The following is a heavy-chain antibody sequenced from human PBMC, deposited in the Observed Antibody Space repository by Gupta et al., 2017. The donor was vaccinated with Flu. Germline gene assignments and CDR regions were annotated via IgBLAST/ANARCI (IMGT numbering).Heavy chain of an antibody. CDR1: GFTVSSNY. J-gene: IGHJ4*02. V-gene: IGHV3-53*01. D-gene: IGHD3-10*01. Sequence: QLVESGGGLIQPGGSLRLSCAASGFTVSSNYLSWVRQAPGKGLEWVSVIYSGGSTYYADSGKCRFTISRDNSKNMLYLQMNSLRAEDTAVYYCARARRGSGSYYIDYWGQGTLVTVSS. CDR3: ARARRGSGSYYIDY. CDR2: IYSGGST.